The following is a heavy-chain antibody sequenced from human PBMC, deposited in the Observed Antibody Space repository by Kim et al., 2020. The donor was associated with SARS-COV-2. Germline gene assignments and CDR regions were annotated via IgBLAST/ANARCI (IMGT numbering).Heavy chain of an antibody. V-gene: IGHV4-31*03. CDR1: GGSISSGGYY. CDR2: IYYSGST. CDR3: ARLGLGVAAARDY. D-gene: IGHD6-13*01. Sequence: SETLSLTCTVSGGSISSGGYYWSWIRQHPGKGLEWIGYIYYSGSTYYNPSLKSRVTISVDTSKNQFSLKLSSVTAADTAVYYCARLGLGVAAARDYWGQGTLVTVSS. J-gene: IGHJ4*02.